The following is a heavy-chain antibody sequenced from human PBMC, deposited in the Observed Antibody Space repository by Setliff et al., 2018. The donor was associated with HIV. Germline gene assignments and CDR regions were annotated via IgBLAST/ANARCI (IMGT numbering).Heavy chain of an antibody. CDR2: ISSYNDNT. CDR1: GYSFTNYG. Sequence: ASVKVSCKASGYSFTNYGISWVRQAPGQGLEWMGWISSYNDNTNYALNLQGRVTLTTDTSTSTDYMELRSLRSDDTAVYYCAIDDVGYCSGGSCYHLFDTVDIWGQGTVVTGSS. CDR3: AIDDVGYCSGGSCYHLFDTVDI. D-gene: IGHD2-15*01. V-gene: IGHV1-18*01. J-gene: IGHJ3*02.